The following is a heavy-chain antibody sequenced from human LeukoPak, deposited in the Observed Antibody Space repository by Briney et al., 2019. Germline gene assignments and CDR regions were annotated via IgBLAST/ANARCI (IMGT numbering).Heavy chain of an antibody. Sequence: SETLSLTCTVSGGSLTDSSFFWGWIRQSPGAGLEWIGKIYLDGRTNYDPSLRNRVTISVDTSKNQFSLRLTSVTAADRAVYYCVRLGGSYFRHGYYFYHMDVWGKGTTVTVSS. CDR1: GGSLTDSSFF. J-gene: IGHJ6*03. V-gene: IGHV4-39*01. CDR2: IYLDGRT. D-gene: IGHD1-26*01. CDR3: VRLGGSYFRHGYYFYHMDV.